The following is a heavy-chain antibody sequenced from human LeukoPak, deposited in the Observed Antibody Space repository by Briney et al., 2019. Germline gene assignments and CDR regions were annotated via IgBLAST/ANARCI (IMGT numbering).Heavy chain of an antibody. CDR3: AKDLRWDHPGLDP. D-gene: IGHD4-23*01. V-gene: IGHV1-46*01. J-gene: IGHJ5*02. Sequence: ASVKVSCKASGYTFINYYIHWVRQAPGQGLESMGIINPGGGSTSYAQKFQDRVTMTRDTSTSTVYMELNSLRSEDTAVYYCAKDLRWDHPGLDPWGQGTLVIVSS. CDR2: INPGGGST. CDR1: GYTFINYY.